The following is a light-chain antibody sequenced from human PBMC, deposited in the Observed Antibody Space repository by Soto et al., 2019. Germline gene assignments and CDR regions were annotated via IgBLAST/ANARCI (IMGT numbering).Light chain of an antibody. Sequence: QSVLTQPPSASGTPGQRVTISCSGSSSNIGSNTVNWYQQITGTAPKLLIYNDNQRPSGVPDRFSSSKSGTSGSLAISGLQSEDEGDYYCAAWDDSLNGHVVFGGGTKVTVL. CDR2: NDN. CDR1: SSNIGSNT. CDR3: AAWDDSLNGHVV. V-gene: IGLV1-44*01. J-gene: IGLJ2*01.